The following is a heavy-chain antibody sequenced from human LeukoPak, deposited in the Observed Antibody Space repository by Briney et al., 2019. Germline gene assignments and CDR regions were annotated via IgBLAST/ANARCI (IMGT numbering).Heavy chain of an antibody. CDR2: INHSGRT. Sequence: SETLSLTCAVYGGSFSDYFWGWIRQPPGEGLEWIGEINHSGRTYYNPSLKSRVTISVDTSKNHFSLKLTSVTAADTAVYYCARLEGSRYLYFDLWGRGTLVTVSS. V-gene: IGHV4-34*01. CDR1: GGSFSDYF. CDR3: ARLEGSRYLYFDL. J-gene: IGHJ2*01. D-gene: IGHD6-13*01.